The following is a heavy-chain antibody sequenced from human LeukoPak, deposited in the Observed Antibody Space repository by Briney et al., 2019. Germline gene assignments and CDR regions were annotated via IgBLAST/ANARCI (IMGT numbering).Heavy chain of an antibody. V-gene: IGHV4-34*01. J-gene: IGHJ4*02. D-gene: IGHD6-6*01. CDR3: ARGNGSSSYYFDY. Sequence: SETLSLTCAVSGGSISSGGYSWRWIRQPPGKGLEWIGEINHSGSTNYNPSLKSRVTISVDTSKNQFSLKLSSVTAADTAVYYCARGNGSSSYYFDYWGQETLVTVSS. CDR2: INHSGST. CDR1: GGSISSGGYS.